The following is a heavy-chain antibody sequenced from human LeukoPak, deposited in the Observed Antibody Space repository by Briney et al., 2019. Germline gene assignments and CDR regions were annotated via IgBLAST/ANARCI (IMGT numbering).Heavy chain of an antibody. D-gene: IGHD3-22*01. CDR3: ASKHYYYDSSGYGSGGMDV. Sequence: PGRSLRLSCAASGFTFSSYAMSWVRQAPGKGLEWVSAISGSGGSTYYADSVKGRFTISRDNSKNTLYLQMNSLRAEDTAVYYCASKHYYYDSSGYGSGGMDVWGQGTTVTVSS. V-gene: IGHV3-23*01. J-gene: IGHJ6*02. CDR2: ISGSGGST. CDR1: GFTFSSYA.